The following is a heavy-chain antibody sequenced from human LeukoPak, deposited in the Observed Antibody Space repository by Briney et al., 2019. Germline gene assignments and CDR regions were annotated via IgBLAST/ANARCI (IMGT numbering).Heavy chain of an antibody. V-gene: IGHV4-4*07. CDR1: GGSISSYY. J-gene: IGHJ6*03. CDR3: ARRRAYSGNDPGYYYYYYMDV. D-gene: IGHD5-12*01. CDR2: IFTSGST. Sequence: SETLSLTCTVSGGSISSYYWSWVRQPAGKGLEWIGRIFTSGSTNYNPSLKSRVTISVHTSKNQFSLRLRSVTAADTAVYYCARRRAYSGNDPGYYYYYYMDVWGKGTTVTVSS.